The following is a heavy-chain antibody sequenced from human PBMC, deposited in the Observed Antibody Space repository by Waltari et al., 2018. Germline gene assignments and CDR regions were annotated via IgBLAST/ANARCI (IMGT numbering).Heavy chain of an antibody. CDR1: GFTLRSYE. D-gene: IGHD3-10*01. V-gene: IGHV3-48*03. Sequence: EVQLVESGGGLIQPGGSLRLPCAASGFTLRSYEVNWVRQAPGKGLEWVSYIGRSGDIMFFADSVRGRFTISRDNAKNSLYLQMNSLRVEDTAVYYCAREQFYNSGIQGSAFDYWGQGTLVTVSS. CDR3: AREQFYNSGIQGSAFDY. CDR2: IGRSGDIM. J-gene: IGHJ4*02.